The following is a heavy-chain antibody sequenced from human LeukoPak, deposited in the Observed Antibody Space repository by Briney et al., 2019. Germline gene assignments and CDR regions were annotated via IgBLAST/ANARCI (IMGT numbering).Heavy chain of an antibody. V-gene: IGHV3-13*01. D-gene: IGHD3-22*01. CDR3: ARRDRSSGYYSDAFDI. Sequence: YPGGSLRLSCAASGFTFSSYAMSWVRQAPGKGLEWVSAISTTGDTYYLGSVKGRFTISRENAKNSLYLQMNSLRAGDTAVCYCARRDRSSGYYSDAFDIWGQGTMVTVSS. CDR2: ISTTGDT. CDR1: GFTFSSYA. J-gene: IGHJ3*02.